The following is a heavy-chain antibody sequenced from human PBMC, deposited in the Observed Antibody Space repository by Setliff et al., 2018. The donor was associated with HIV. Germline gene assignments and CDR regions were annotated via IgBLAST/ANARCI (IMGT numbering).Heavy chain of an antibody. CDR1: GYSFTSSE. D-gene: IGHD1-1*01. CDR2: IDPSDSYT. V-gene: IGHV5-10-1*01. Sequence: PGESLKISCVGSGYSFTSSEISWVRQMPGKGLEWMGKIDPSDSYTKYNPSFEGHVTISADKSINTAHLQLNSLKASDTAKYYCARHSDDRDPWYFDLWGRGTLVTVSS. CDR3: ARHSDDRDPWYFDL. J-gene: IGHJ2*01.